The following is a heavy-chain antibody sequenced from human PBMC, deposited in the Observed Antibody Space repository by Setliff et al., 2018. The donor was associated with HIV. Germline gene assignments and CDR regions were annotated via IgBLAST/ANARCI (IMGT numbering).Heavy chain of an antibody. V-gene: IGHV1-46*01. J-gene: IGHJ4*02. Sequence: ASVKVSCKASGGTFSSYAISWVRQAPGQGLEWMGRINPSGGSTSYAQKFQGRVTMTRDTSTSTVYMELSSLTSDDTAIYYCARGRLSWSPDFWGQGTLVTVSS. CDR1: GGTFSSYA. CDR2: INPSGGST. CDR3: ARGRLSWSPDF.